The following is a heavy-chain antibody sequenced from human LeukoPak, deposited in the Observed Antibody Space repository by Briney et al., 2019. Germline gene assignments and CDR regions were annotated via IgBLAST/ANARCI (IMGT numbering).Heavy chain of an antibody. CDR1: GFTFSSYW. CDR3: ARGPVLRYFDWLLSPLDY. J-gene: IGHJ4*02. Sequence: GGSLRLSCAASGFTFSSYWMHWVRQAPGKGLVWVSRINSDGSSTSYADSVKGRFTISRDNAKNSLYLQMDSLRAEDTALYYCARGPVLRYFDWLLSPLDYWGQGTLVTVSS. V-gene: IGHV3-74*01. CDR2: INSDGSST. D-gene: IGHD3-9*01.